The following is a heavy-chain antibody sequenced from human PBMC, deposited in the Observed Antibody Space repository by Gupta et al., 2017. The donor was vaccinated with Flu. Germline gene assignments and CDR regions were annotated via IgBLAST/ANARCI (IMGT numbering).Heavy chain of an antibody. CDR1: GGSISSGGYS. V-gene: IGHV4-31*03. J-gene: IGHJ4*02. D-gene: IGHD3-22*01. Sequence: QVQLQESGPGLVKPSQTLSLTCTVSGGSISSGGYSWRWIRQHPGKGLEWIGYIYYGGSTYYNPSLKGRVTISVDTSKNQFSLKLSSVTAADTAVYYCASGPDSSGYYYYFDYWGQGTLVTVSS. CDR2: IYYGGST. CDR3: ASGPDSSGYYYYFDY.